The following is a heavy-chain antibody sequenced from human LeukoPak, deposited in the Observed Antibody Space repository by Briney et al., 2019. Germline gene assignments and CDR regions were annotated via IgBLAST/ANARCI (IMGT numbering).Heavy chain of an antibody. Sequence: GGSLRLSCAASGLTFINYAMTWVRQAPGKGLEWVSFISSSSNYMSYADSVKGRFTISRDNAKNSLYLQMNSLRAEDTAVYYCARPLDSSNNYFDYWGQGTLVTVSA. D-gene: IGHD6-13*01. CDR2: ISSSSNYM. CDR3: ARPLDSSNNYFDY. J-gene: IGHJ4*02. CDR1: GLTFINYA. V-gene: IGHV3-21*01.